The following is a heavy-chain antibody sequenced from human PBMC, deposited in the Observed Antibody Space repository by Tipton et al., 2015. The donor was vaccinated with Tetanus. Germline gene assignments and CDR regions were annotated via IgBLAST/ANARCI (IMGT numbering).Heavy chain of an antibody. CDR2: IYHSGST. J-gene: IGHJ4*02. Sequence: TLSLTCAVSGGSISSGGYSWSWIRQPPGKGLEWIGYIYHSGSTYYNPSLKSRVTISVDTSKNQFSLKLSSVTAADTAVYYCARGLTTVTPFDYWGQGTLVTVSS. V-gene: IGHV4-30-2*01. CDR3: ARGLTTVTPFDY. CDR1: GGSISSGGYS. D-gene: IGHD4-17*01.